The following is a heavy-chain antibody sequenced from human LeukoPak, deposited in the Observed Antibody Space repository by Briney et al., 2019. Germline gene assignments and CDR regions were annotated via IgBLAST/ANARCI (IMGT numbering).Heavy chain of an antibody. J-gene: IGHJ4*02. CDR3: ASAYYGSGSYYKIFDY. V-gene: IGHV3-53*01. CDR1: GFTVSSNY. CDR2: IYSGGST. Sequence: GGSLRLSCAASGFTVSSNYMSWVRQAPGKGLEWASVIYSGGSTYYADSVKGRFTTSRDNSKNTLYLQMNSLRAEDTAVYYCASAYYGSGSYYKIFDYWGQGTLVTVSS. D-gene: IGHD3-10*01.